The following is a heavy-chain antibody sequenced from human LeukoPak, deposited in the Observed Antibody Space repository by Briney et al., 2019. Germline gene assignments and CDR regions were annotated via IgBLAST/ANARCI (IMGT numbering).Heavy chain of an antibody. CDR2: IDPNSGDT. J-gene: IGHJ3*02. Sequence: ASMKVSCKASGYTFTAYYIHWVRQAPGQGLEWMGWIDPNSGDTKYVEKFQGRVTMTRDTSFSTAYMALSSLRSDDTAMYYCARDVESDYDYVWGSYRSDAFDIWGQGTMVTVSS. CDR3: ARDVESDYDYVWGSYRSDAFDI. D-gene: IGHD3-16*02. V-gene: IGHV1-2*02. CDR1: GYTFTAYY.